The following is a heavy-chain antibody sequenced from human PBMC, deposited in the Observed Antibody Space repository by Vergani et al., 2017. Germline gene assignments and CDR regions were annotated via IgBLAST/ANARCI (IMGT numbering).Heavy chain of an antibody. CDR2: IKQDGSEK. D-gene: IGHD2-2*01. CDR3: ARGRYCSSTSCSRYWYFDL. J-gene: IGHJ2*01. CDR1: GFTFSSYW. Sequence: EVQLVESGGGLVQPGGSLGLSCAASGFTFSSYWMSWVRQAPGKGLEWVANIKQDGSEKYYVDSVKGRFTISRDNAKNSLYLQMNSLRAEDTAVYYCARGRYCSSTSCSRYWYFDLWGRGTLVTVSS. V-gene: IGHV3-7*01.